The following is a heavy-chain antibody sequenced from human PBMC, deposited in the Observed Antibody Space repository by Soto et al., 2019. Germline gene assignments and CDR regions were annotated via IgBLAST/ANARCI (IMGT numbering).Heavy chain of an antibody. CDR1: GFTFSSYV. CDR3: ARDPGGLRDYYYDGMDV. D-gene: IGHD3-10*01. CDR2: IWYDGSNK. Sequence: QVQLVESGGGVVQPGRSLRLSCAASGFTFSSYVMHWVRQAPGKGLEWVSVIWYDGSNKYYSDSVKGRFTISRDNSKNTLYLQMHSRRAEDTAVYYCARDPGGLRDYYYDGMDVWGKGTTVTVSS. V-gene: IGHV3-33*01. J-gene: IGHJ6*04.